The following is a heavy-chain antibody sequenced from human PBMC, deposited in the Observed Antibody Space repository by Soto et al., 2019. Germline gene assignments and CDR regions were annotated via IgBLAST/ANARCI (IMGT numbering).Heavy chain of an antibody. CDR3: ARGNSAYQNWYFDL. J-gene: IGHJ2*01. V-gene: IGHV3-48*03. D-gene: IGHD3-22*01. CDR2: ISSGGTTI. Sequence: LRLSCAASGFTFSGYEMNWVRQAPGKGLQWISYISSGGTTIYYADSVKGRFTISRDNAKSSLYLQMNSLRAEDTAVYYCARGNSAYQNWYFDLWGRGTLVTVSS. CDR1: GFTFSGYE.